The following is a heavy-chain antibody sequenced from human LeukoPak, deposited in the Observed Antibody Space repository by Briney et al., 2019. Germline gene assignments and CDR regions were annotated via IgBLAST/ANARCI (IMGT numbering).Heavy chain of an antibody. V-gene: IGHV3-23*01. CDR3: AKPMTPYSSSLYYFDY. J-gene: IGHJ4*02. D-gene: IGHD6-13*01. Sequence: GGSLGLSCAASGFTFSTFAMSWVRQAPGKGLEWVSSISIGDNSTYYADSVKGRFTISRDNSENTLYLQMNSLRAGDTAVYYCAKPMTPYSSSLYYFDYWGQGTLVTVSS. CDR1: GFTFSTFA. CDR2: ISIGDNST.